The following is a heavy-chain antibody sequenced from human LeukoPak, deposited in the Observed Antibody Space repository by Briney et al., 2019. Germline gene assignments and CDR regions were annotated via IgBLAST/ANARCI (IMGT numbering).Heavy chain of an antibody. Sequence: PGGSLRLSCAASGFTFGHYAMHWVRQAPGKGLEWVAGISWNSGNKDYADSVKGRFTISRDNAKNSLYLQMNSLRAEDTALYYCVIISTHPYYYYGSDISGAGKTVTASS. D-gene: IGHD3-10*01. CDR1: GFTFGHYA. J-gene: IGHJ6*04. V-gene: IGHV3-9*01. CDR3: VIISTHPYYYYGSDI. CDR2: ISWNSGNK.